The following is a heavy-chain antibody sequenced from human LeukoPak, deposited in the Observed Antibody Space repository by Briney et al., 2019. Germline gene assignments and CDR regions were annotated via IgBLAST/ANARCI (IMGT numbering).Heavy chain of an antibody. CDR1: GFSFSTYW. CDR2: MKQDGSEE. Sequence: GGSLRLSCAASGFSFSTYWMTWVRQAPGKGLEWVASMKQDGSEEYYVDSEKGRFTISRDNAKNSLYLQMNSLGAEDTAVYYCARNKRDYDFWSGNYYYYMDVWGKGTTVTVSS. V-gene: IGHV3-7*01. CDR3: ARNKRDYDFWSGNYYYYMDV. D-gene: IGHD3-3*01. J-gene: IGHJ6*03.